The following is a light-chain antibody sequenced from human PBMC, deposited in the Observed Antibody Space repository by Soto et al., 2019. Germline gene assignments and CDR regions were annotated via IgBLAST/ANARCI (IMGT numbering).Light chain of an antibody. J-gene: IGLJ2*01. Sequence: QSALTQPASVSGSPGQSITISCAGTSSDIGAYNYVSWYQQYPGKAPKLMIHDVSNRPSGVSNRFSGSKSGNTASLTISGLQAEDEADYYCSSHTSTTLVVFGGGTQLTVL. V-gene: IGLV2-14*01. CDR3: SSHTSTTLVV. CDR1: SSDIGAYNY. CDR2: DVS.